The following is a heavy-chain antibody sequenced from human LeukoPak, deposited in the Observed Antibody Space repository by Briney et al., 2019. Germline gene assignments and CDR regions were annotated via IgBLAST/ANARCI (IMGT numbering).Heavy chain of an antibody. D-gene: IGHD2-21*01. Sequence: GGSLRLSCAASGFTFSTYAMTWVRQAPGKGLEWVSVIGRSGGNTYYADSVKGRFTISRDNSKNTLYLQMNSLRAEDTALYYCAKEDLGVSIYYFDSWGQGTLVTVSS. CDR3: AKEDLGVSIYYFDS. J-gene: IGHJ4*02. CDR2: IGRSGGNT. V-gene: IGHV3-23*01. CDR1: GFTFSTYA.